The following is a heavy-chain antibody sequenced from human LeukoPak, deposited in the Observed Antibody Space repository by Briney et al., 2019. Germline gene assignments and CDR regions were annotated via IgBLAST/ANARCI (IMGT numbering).Heavy chain of an antibody. V-gene: IGHV4-59*01. D-gene: IGHD1-26*01. J-gene: IGHJ4*02. Sequence: SETLSLTCAVSSDSISGYYWSWIRQPPGKGLEWIGYIYYSRSTKYNPSLKSRVTISVDTSKNQFSLRLSSVTAADTAMYYCAREKYGGSNDYWGQGTLVTVSS. CDR1: SDSISGYY. CDR2: IYYSRST. CDR3: AREKYGGSNDY.